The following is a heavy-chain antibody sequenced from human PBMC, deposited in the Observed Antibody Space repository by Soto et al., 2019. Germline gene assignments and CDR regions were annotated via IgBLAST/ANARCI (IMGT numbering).Heavy chain of an antibody. D-gene: IGHD3-22*01. Sequence: QVQLVESGGDLVQPGRSLRLSCAASGLTFSTSIMHWVRQTPDKGLEWIAVISGDATSKIYTDCLKGRFTISRDNSKNTLDLEMNSLAAEDTAVYYCAREEDSRCHAGTLQHWGQGTLVTVSA. V-gene: IGHV3-30-3*01. CDR2: ISGDATSK. J-gene: IGHJ1*01. CDR3: AREEDSRCHAGTLQH. CDR1: GLTFSTSI.